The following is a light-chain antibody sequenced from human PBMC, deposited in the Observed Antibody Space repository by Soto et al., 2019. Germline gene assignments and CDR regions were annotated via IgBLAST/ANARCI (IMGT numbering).Light chain of an antibody. J-gene: IGKJ5*01. CDR1: QSLLYTTGNNH. Sequence: DIVMTQSPLSLPVTPGEPASISCRSSQSLLYTTGNNHLDWYLQKPWQPPQLLIYWGSNRASGVPDRFSGSGSGTDFTLKISRVEADDVGVYYCMQGRQFPATFGQGTRLDIK. CDR3: MQGRQFPAT. V-gene: IGKV2-28*01. CDR2: WGS.